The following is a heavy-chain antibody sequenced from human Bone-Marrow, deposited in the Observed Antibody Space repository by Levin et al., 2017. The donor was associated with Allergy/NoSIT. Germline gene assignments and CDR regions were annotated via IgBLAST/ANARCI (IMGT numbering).Heavy chain of an antibody. CDR2: IYHGGRT. V-gene: IGHV4-4*02. D-gene: IGHD4-17*01. CDR1: GGSISSSTW. Sequence: RSQTLSLTCTVSGGSISSSTWWSWVRQPPGKGLEWIGEIYHGGRTNYNPSLRSRVTMSVDKSQNQFSLNLNSVTAADTAVYYCARDPLDYGTNSGNYWGQGTLVTVSS. J-gene: IGHJ4*02. CDR3: ARDPLDYGTNSGNY.